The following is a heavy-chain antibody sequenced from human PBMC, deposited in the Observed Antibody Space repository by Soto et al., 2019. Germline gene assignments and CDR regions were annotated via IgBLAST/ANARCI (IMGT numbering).Heavy chain of an antibody. CDR3: ARQGDYGDYAAYYYGMDA. CDR1: GYSFTSYW. Sequence: GESLKISCNGSGYSFTSYWIGWVRQMPGKGLEWMGIIYPGDSDTRYSPSFQGQVTISADKSISTAYLQWSSLKASDTAMYYCARQGDYGDYAAYYYGMDAWGQGTTVTVSS. J-gene: IGHJ6*02. V-gene: IGHV5-51*01. D-gene: IGHD4-17*01. CDR2: IYPGDSDT.